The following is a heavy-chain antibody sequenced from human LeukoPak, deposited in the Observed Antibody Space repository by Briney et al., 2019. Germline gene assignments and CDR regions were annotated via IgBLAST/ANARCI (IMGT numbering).Heavy chain of an antibody. J-gene: IGHJ4*02. CDR2: INPNSGGT. V-gene: IGHV1-2*06. D-gene: IGHD3-3*01. Sequence: GASVKVSCKASGYTFTGYYMHWVRQAPGQGLEWMGRINPNSGGTNYAQKFQGRVTMTRDTSISTAYMELSRLRSDDTAVYCCAREPGTYYDFWSGYTSRDAGDYWGQGTLVTVSS. CDR3: AREPGTYYDFWSGYTSRDAGDY. CDR1: GYTFTGYY.